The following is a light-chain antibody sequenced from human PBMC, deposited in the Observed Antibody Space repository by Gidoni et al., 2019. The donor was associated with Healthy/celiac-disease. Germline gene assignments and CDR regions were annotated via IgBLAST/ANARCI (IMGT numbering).Light chain of an antibody. CDR1: QSIRSY. V-gene: IGKV1-39*01. CDR3: QQSYSTPIT. Sequence: DIQMTQSPSSLSASVGDRVTITCRASQSIRSYLNWYQQKPGKAPKLLIYAASILQSGVPSRFSGSGSGTDFTLTISSLQPEDFATYYCQQSYSTPITFGQGTRLEIK. J-gene: IGKJ5*01. CDR2: AAS.